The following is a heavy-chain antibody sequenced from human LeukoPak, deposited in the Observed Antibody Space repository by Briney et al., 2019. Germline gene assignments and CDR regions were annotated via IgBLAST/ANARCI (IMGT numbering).Heavy chain of an antibody. J-gene: IGHJ1*01. V-gene: IGHV3-21*01. CDR3: ARGGCSSTSCYFPEYFQH. D-gene: IGHD2-2*01. CDR2: ISSSSSYI. CDR1: GFTFSSYS. Sequence: GGSLRLSCAASGFTFSSYSMNWVRQAPGKGLEWVSSISSSSSYIYYADSVKGRFTISRDNAMNSLYLQMNSLRAEDTAVYYCARGGCSSTSCYFPEYFQHWGQGTLVTVSS.